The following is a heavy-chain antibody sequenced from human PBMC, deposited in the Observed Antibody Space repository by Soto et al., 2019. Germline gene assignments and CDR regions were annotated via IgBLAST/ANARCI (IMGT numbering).Heavy chain of an antibody. CDR3: EKDRNSFDY. CDR1: VFTFSSYS. CDR2: ISGSGGRT. V-gene: IGHV3-23*01. J-gene: IGHJ4*02. Sequence: GGSLRFSCAASVFTFSSYSMSLVRQAPGKGLECVSAISGSGGRTYYADSVKGRFTISRDNSKNILYLQMNSLRAEDTAVYYCEKDRNSFDYWGQGSRVTVSS.